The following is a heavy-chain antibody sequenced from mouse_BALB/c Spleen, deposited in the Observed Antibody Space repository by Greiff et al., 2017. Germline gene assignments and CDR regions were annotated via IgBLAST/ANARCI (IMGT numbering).Heavy chain of an antibody. CDR1: GFTFSDYY. CDR2: ISDGGSYT. V-gene: IGHV5-4*02. CDR3: ARSHYGSSLAY. J-gene: IGHJ3*01. Sequence: EVQLVESGGGLVKPGGSLKLSCAASGFTFSDYYMYWVRQTPEKRLEWVATISDGGSYTYYPDSVKGRFTISRDNAKNNLYLQMSSLKSGDTAMYYCARSHYGSSLAYWGQGTLVTVSA. D-gene: IGHD1-2*01.